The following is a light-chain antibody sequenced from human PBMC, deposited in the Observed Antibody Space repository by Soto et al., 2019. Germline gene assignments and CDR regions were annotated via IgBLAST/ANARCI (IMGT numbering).Light chain of an antibody. J-gene: IGKJ4*01. CDR1: QSLLYSNGYNY. CDR2: LGS. CDR3: MQALQART. V-gene: IGKV2-28*01. Sequence: DIVMTQSPLSLLVTPGEPASISCRSSQSLLYSNGYNYLDWYLQKPGQSPQLLIYLGSNRASGVPTRFSGSGAGTDITLKISRVEAEDVGVYYCMQALQARTFGGGTKVEIK.